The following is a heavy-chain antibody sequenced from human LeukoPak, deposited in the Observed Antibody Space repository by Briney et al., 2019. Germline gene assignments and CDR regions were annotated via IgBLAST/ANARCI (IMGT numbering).Heavy chain of an antibody. J-gene: IGHJ4*02. CDR2: ITLSNFI. Sequence: GGSLRLSCVASGFTFSRYSMSWVRQAPGKGLEWVSSITLSNFISYADSVRGRFTISRVNAWNSVFLQTNSLRAEDTATYYCARDYPNDCSSRSCPSPFDYWGPGILVTVSP. D-gene: IGHD2-2*01. CDR1: GFTFSRYS. V-gene: IGHV3-21*06. CDR3: ARDYPNDCSSRSCPSPFDY.